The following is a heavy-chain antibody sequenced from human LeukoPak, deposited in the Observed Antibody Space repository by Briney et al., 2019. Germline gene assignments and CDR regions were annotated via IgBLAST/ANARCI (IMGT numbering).Heavy chain of an antibody. CDR2: IYYSGST. Sequence: SETLSLTCTVSCGSISSYYWSWIRQPPGKGLEWIGYIYYSGSTNYNPSLKSRVPISVDTSKNQFSLKLSSVPAADTAVYYCERELTFAFDIWGQGTMVTVSS. CDR3: ERELTFAFDI. V-gene: IGHV4-59*13. J-gene: IGHJ3*02. CDR1: CGSISSYY.